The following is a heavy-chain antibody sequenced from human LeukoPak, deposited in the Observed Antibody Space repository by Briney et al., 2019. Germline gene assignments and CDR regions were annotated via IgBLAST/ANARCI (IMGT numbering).Heavy chain of an antibody. CDR2: IYYSGST. V-gene: IGHV4-59*08. Sequence: PSETLSLTCTVSGASISSYYWSWIRQPPGKGLEWIGYIYYSGSTNYNPSLKSRVTISVDTSKNQFSLKLSSVTAADTAVYYCARLSFNRGYYYYYYMDVWGKGTTVTVSS. J-gene: IGHJ6*03. D-gene: IGHD2/OR15-2a*01. CDR1: GASISSYY. CDR3: ARLSFNRGYYYYYYMDV.